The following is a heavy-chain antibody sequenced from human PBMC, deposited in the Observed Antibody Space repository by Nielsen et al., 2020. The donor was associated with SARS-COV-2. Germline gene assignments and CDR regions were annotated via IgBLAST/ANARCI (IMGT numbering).Heavy chain of an antibody. D-gene: IGHD3-9*01. V-gene: IGHV3-21*04. CDR3: AKEETYYDILTGYLPRGMDV. CDR2: ISSSSSYI. J-gene: IGHJ6*02. Sequence: VRQAPGKGLEWVSSISSSSSYIYYADSAKGRFTISRDNSKNTLYLQMNSLRAEDTAVYYCAKEETYYDILTGYLPRGMDVWGQGTTVTVSS.